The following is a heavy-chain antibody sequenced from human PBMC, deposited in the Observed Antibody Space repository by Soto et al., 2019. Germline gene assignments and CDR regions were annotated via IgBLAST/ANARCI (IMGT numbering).Heavy chain of an antibody. V-gene: IGHV4-39*01. D-gene: IGHD1-26*01. CDR1: GGSISSSSYY. J-gene: IGHJ4*02. Sequence: QLLESGPGLVKPSETLSLTCTVSGGSISSSSYYWGWIRQPPGKGLEWIGSIYYSGSTYYNPSLKSRVTISVDTSKNQFSLKLSSVTAADTAVYYCASQSRGSYGYFDYWGQGTLVTVSS. CDR3: ASQSRGSYGYFDY. CDR2: IYYSGST.